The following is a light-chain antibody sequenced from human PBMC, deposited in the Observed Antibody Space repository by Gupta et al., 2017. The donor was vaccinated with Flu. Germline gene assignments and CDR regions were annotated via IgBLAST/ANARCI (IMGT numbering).Light chain of an antibody. V-gene: IGKV1-6*01. CDR2: NGS. J-gene: IGKJ4*01. CDR3: QHDYNSPFT. CDR1: QDIRNT. Sequence: QMTQSPSSLSASVGDRVTITCRASQDIRNTLGWYQQKPGKAPKLLMYNGSTLQSGVPSRFSGSGSGTDFTLTISSLQPEDVATYYCQHDYNSPFTFGRGTKVEIK.